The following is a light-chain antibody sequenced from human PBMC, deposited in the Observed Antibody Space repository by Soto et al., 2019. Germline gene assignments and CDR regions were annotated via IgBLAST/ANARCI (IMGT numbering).Light chain of an antibody. J-gene: IGKJ2*01. CDR2: RAV. V-gene: IGKV3-20*01. CDR3: HQYGGSPFT. CDR1: ERVSSNF. Sequence: EIVLTQSPGTLSLFPGERATLSCRATERVSSNFLAWDQQNVGQPPRLLIYRAVTRATGVPDRFSGSGSETEFILNSSRLDPEDSAVYYCHQYGGSPFTFAQGTVLEI.